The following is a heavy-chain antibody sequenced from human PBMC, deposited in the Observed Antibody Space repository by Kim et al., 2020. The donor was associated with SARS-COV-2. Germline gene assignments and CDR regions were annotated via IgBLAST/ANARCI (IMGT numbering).Heavy chain of an antibody. CDR3: ARGAIFGNNYFDS. Sequence: YSPSFQGQVTISADMSINTAYLQWSSLKASDTAIFYCARGAIFGNNYFDSWGQGTLVTVSP. J-gene: IGHJ4*02. V-gene: IGHV5-51*01. D-gene: IGHD3-3*02.